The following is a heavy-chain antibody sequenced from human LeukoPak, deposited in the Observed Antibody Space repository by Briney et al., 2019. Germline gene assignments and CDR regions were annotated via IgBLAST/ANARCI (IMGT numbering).Heavy chain of an antibody. Sequence: PSETLSLTCTVSGDSSSSNFYLWGWIRQPPGKGLEWFGSIFYRGNTYYNPALNSRVTMSVDTSQRQFSLELTSVTAADTAVYYCARRVVVFDGSQDEFWGKGTAVTIFS. V-gene: IGHV4-39*01. CDR2: IFYRGNT. CDR3: ARRVVVFDGSQDEF. J-gene: IGHJ6*04. CDR1: GDSSSSNFYL. D-gene: IGHD2-21*01.